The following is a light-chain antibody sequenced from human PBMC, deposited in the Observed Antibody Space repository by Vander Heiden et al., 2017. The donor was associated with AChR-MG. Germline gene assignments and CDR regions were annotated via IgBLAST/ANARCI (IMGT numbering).Light chain of an antibody. J-gene: IGLJ1*01. CDR3: CSYAASNPYV. V-gene: IGLV2-11*01. CDR2: DVA. Sequence: QSALTPPRSVSGSPGQSATISCTGASSDVGGYNYVSWYQHHPGKAPKLMIYDVAKRPSGVPDRFSGSKSGNTASLTISGLQAEDEADYYCCSYAASNPYVFGSGTKVTVL. CDR1: SSDVGGYNY.